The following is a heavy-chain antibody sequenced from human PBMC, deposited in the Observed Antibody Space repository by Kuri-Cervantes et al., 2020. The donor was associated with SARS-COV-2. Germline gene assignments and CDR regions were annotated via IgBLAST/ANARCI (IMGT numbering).Heavy chain of an antibody. CDR2: MNPKSGIT. D-gene: IGHD3-9*01. J-gene: IGHJ5*02. CDR3: VRYLDWQRGADL. CDR1: GYTFINYD. Sequence: ASVKVSCKTSGYTFINYDINWVRQATGQGLEWMEWMNPKSGITGYAQKFQGRVSMTRNTAINTAYMELSSLRSEDTAVYFCVRYLDWQRGADLWGQGTQVTVSS. V-gene: IGHV1-8*02.